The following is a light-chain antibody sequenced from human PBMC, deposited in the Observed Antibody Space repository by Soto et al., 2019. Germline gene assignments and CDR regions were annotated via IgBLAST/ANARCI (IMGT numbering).Light chain of an antibody. J-gene: IGKJ2*01. V-gene: IGKV3-20*01. CDR1: QSFSSDY. CDR2: GAS. Sequence: EIVLTQSPGTLALSPGERATLSCRASQSFSSDYLAWYQQKPGQAPRLLIYGASNRATGIPDRFSGSGSGTDFTLTISRLEPEDFAVYYCQQYGSSPPYTFGQGTKLEI. CDR3: QQYGSSPPYT.